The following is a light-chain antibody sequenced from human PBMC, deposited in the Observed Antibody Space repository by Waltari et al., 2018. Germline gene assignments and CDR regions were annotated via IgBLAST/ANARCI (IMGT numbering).Light chain of an antibody. CDR1: QSVSSSY. J-gene: IGKJ1*01. CDR2: GAS. V-gene: IGKV3-20*01. CDR3: QQYGSSPWP. Sequence: EIVLTQSPGTLSLSPGERATLSCRASQSVSSSYLAWYQQKPGQAPRLLISGASSRATGIPDSVSGSGSGTDFTLTISRLEPEDFAVYYCQQYGSSPWPFGQGTKVEIK.